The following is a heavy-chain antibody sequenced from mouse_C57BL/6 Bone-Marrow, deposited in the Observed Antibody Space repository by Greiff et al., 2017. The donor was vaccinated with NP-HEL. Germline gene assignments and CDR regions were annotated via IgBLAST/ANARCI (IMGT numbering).Heavy chain of an antibody. D-gene: IGHD1-1*01. J-gene: IGHJ4*01. CDR3: ARHVIYYYGSSPYYYAMDY. CDR1: GFTFSSYG. Sequence: EVKLMESGGDLVKPGGSLKLSCAASGFTFSSYGMSWVRQTPDKRLEWVATISSGGSYTYYPDSVKGRFTISRDNAKNTLYLQMSSLKSEDTAMYYCARHVIYYYGSSPYYYAMDYWGQGTSVTVSS. CDR2: ISSGGSYT. V-gene: IGHV5-6*01.